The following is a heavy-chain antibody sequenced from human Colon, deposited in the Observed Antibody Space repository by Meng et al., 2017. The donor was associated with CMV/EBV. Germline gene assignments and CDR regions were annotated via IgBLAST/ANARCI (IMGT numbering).Heavy chain of an antibody. J-gene: IGHJ6*02. CDR3: ARDTCSGGSCNLYYYYGMDV. D-gene: IGHD2-15*01. Sequence: SVPVSCQASGGTFRSYAIRWVRQAPGQGLEWMGGIIPIFGTANYAQKLQGRVTITTDESTSTAYMELSSLRSEDTAVYYCARDTCSGGSCNLYYYYGMDVWGQGTTVTVSS. CDR1: GGTFRSYA. CDR2: IIPIFGTA. V-gene: IGHV1-69*05.